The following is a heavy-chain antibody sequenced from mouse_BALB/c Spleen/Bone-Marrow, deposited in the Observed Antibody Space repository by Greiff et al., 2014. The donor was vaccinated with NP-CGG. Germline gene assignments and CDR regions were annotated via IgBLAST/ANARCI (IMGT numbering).Heavy chain of an antibody. J-gene: IGHJ4*01. CDR3: ARRGVITTVVSTDYAMDY. CDR1: GFTFSTYA. CDR2: ISSGGRT. D-gene: IGHD1-1*01. Sequence: EVHLVESGGGLVKPGGSLKLSCVASGFTFSTYAMSWVRQTPEKRLDWVASISSGGRTYYPDSVKGRFTISRDNARNILYLQMSSLRSEDTTMYYCARRGVITTVVSTDYAMDYWGQGTSVTVSS. V-gene: IGHV5-6-5*01.